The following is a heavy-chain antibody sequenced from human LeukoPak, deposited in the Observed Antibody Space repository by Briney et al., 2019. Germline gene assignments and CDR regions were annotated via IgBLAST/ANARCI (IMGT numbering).Heavy chain of an antibody. CDR2: ISGSAGST. D-gene: IGHD3-16*01. CDR1: GFTFSSYA. CDR3: AKDGLGRYPYYGMDV. Sequence: GGSLRLSCAAFGFTFSSYAMSWVRQAPGKGLEWVSGISGSAGSTYYADSAKGRFTISRDNSKNTLYLQMNSQRAEDTAVYYCAKDGLGRYPYYGMDVWGKGTTVTVSS. V-gene: IGHV3-23*01. J-gene: IGHJ6*04.